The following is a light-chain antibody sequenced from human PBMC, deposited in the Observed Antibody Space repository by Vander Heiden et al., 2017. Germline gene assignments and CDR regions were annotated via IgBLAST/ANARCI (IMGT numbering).Light chain of an antibody. V-gene: IGKV1-5*03. J-gene: IGKJ1*01. CDR3: QHYNSYWT. CDR1: QSISSW. CDR2: KAS. Sequence: DIQMTQSPSTLSASVGDRVTITCRASQSISSWLAWYQQKPGKAPKLLIYKASSLESGVPSRFSCSGSGTEFTLTLSSLQPDDFATYYCQHYNSYWTFGQGTKVEIK.